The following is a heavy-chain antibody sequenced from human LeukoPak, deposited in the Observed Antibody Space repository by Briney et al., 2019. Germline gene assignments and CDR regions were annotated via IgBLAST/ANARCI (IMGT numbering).Heavy chain of an antibody. CDR3: AKGGELGYYFDY. D-gene: IGHD7-27*01. V-gene: IGHV3-23*01. CDR2: ISGSGGST. Sequence: GGSLRLSCAASGFTFSSYAMSWVRQAPGKGLEWVSAISGSGGSTYCADSVKGRFTISRDNSKNTLYLQMNSLRAEDTAVYYCAKGGELGYYFDYWGQGTLVTVSS. J-gene: IGHJ4*02. CDR1: GFTFSSYA.